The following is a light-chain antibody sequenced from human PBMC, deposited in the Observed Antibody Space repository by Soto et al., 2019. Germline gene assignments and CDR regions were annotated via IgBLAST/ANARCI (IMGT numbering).Light chain of an antibody. V-gene: IGKV1-5*01. CDR2: DAS. CDR1: QSISNR. CDR3: QQYNSYPWT. Sequence: DIQMTQSPSTLSASVGDGVTITCRASQSISNRLAWYQQKPGEAPKYLIYDASTLDGGAPSRFSGSGSGTEFTLSISSLQPDDFATYYCQQYNSYPWTFGQGTKVEI. J-gene: IGKJ1*01.